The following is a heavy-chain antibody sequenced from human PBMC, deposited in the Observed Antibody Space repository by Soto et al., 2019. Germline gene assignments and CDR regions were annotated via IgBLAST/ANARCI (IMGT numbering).Heavy chain of an antibody. CDR2: IYYSGST. D-gene: IGHD3-3*01. J-gene: IGHJ4*02. CDR1: GGSISSYY. CDR3: ARVDGVKWSGTYFDY. V-gene: IGHV4-59*01. Sequence: PSETLSLTCTVSGGSISSYYWSWIRQPPGKGLEWIGYIYYSGSTNYNPSLKSRVTISVDTSKNQFSLKLSSVTAADTAVYYCARVDGVKWSGTYFDYWGQGTLVTVSS.